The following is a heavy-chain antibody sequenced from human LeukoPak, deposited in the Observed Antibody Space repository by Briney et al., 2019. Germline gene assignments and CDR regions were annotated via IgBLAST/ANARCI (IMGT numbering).Heavy chain of an antibody. Sequence: GGSLRLSCAASGFTLSSYWMHWVRQAPGEGLVWVSRINSDGSSTSYADSVKGRFTISRDNSKNTLYLQMNSLRAEDTAVYYCAKDRGSSRFDPWGQGTLVTVSS. CDR2: INSDGSST. V-gene: IGHV3-74*01. CDR3: AKDRGSSRFDP. CDR1: GFTLSSYW. D-gene: IGHD6-13*01. J-gene: IGHJ5*02.